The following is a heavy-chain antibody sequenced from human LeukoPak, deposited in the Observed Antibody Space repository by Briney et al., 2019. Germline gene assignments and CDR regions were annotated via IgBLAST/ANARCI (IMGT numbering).Heavy chain of an antibody. D-gene: IGHD6-13*01. CDR1: GGSISSYY. J-gene: IGHJ1*01. V-gene: IGHV4-59*01. Sequence: SETLSLTCTVSGGSISSYYWSWIRQPPGKGLEWIGYIYYSGSTNYNPSLKSRVTISVDTSKNQFSLKLSSVTAADTAVYYCARGAPNIAAAGKGYFQHWGQGTLVTVSS. CDR2: IYYSGST. CDR3: ARGAPNIAAAGKGYFQH.